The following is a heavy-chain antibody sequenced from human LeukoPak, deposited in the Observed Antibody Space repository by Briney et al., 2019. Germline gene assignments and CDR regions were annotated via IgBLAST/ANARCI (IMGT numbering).Heavy chain of an antibody. CDR3: ARDPRDPNSSGWPFDY. J-gene: IGHJ4*02. CDR1: GYTFTTYG. Sequence: ASVKVSCKASGYTFTTYGISWVRQAPGQGLEWVGWISCYNGNTNYAQKLQGRVTTTTDTSTSTAYMDLRSLRSDDTAVYYCARDPRDPNSSGWPFDYWGQETLVTVSS. CDR2: ISCYNGNT. V-gene: IGHV1-18*01. D-gene: IGHD6-19*01.